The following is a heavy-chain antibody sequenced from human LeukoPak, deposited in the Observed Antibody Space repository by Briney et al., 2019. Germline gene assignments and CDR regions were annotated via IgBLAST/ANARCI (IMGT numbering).Heavy chain of an antibody. D-gene: IGHD5-12*01. CDR3: AREGYPGDY. CDR1: GYSISSGYY. Sequence: SETLTLTCTVSGYSISSGYYWGWIRQPPGKGLEWIVSIYHSRSTYYNPSLKSRVTISVDTSKNQFSLKLSSVTAADTAVYYCAREGYPGDYWGQGTLVTVSS. V-gene: IGHV4-38-2*02. CDR2: IYHSRST. J-gene: IGHJ4*02.